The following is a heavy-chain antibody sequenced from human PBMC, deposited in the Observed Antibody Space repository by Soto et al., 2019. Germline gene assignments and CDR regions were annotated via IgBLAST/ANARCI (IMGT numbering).Heavy chain of an antibody. J-gene: IGHJ4*02. V-gene: IGHV4-30-4*01. Sequence: QVQLQESGPGLVRPSQTLSLTCRVSGGSISSSNYYWTWIRQPPGKGLEWIGYIDYSGNTYYNPSRQSRVTISVDTSENQFSRTLTSMTAADTAVYYCARELTGYRYGPGEVYWGQGTLITVSS. D-gene: IGHD5-18*01. CDR2: IDYSGNT. CDR3: ARELTGYRYGPGEVY. CDR1: GGSISSSNYY.